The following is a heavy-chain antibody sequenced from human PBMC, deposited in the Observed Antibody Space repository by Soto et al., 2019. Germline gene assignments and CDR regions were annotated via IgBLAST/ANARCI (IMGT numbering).Heavy chain of an antibody. D-gene: IGHD3-3*01. CDR1: GYTFTSYG. CDR2: ISAYNGNT. Sequence: QVQLVQSGAEVKKPGASVKVSCKASGYTFTSYGISWVRQAPGQGLEWMGWISAYNGNTNYAQKLQGRVTMTTDTSTSTADMELRSLRSDDTAVYYCARDRTQFWSGYYLVYWGQGTLVTVSS. J-gene: IGHJ4*02. V-gene: IGHV1-18*01. CDR3: ARDRTQFWSGYYLVY.